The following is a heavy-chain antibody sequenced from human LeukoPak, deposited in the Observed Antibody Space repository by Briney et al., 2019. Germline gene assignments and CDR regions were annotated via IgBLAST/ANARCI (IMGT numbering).Heavy chain of an antibody. CDR1: GGSFSGHY. V-gene: IGHV4-34*01. J-gene: IGHJ3*02. D-gene: IGHD5/OR15-5a*01. CDR2: INHSGST. CDR3: ARDKGLPQAFDI. Sequence: SETLSLTCAVYGGSFSGHYRSWIRQPPGKGLEWIGEINHSGSTNYNPSLKSRVTIFVDTSKNQFSLKLSSVTAADTAVYYCARDKGLPQAFDIWGQGTMVTVSS.